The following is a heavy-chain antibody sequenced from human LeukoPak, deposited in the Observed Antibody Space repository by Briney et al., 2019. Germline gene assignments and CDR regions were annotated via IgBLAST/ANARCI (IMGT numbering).Heavy chain of an antibody. CDR2: IDGSGSRI. CDR1: GFTFSSYA. CDR3: AKDCRGTGPDYFDC. Sequence: GGSLRLSYAASGFTFSSYAITWVRQAPGKGLEWVSSIDGSGSRIYYADSAKGRFTISRDNSQNALYLQMDSFRAEGTAVYFCAKDCRGTGPDYFDCWSQATMASVSS. V-gene: IGHV3-23*01. D-gene: IGHD2-8*02. J-gene: IGHJ4*02.